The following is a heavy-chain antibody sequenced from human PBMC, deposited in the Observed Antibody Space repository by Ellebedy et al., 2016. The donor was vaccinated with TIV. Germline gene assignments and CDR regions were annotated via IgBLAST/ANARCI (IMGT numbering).Heavy chain of an antibody. Sequence: SETLSLTXAVYGGSFSGYYWSWIRQSPGKGLEWIGEIDHSGNTNYNPSLKSRVTISVDTSKNQFSLRLSSVTAADTAVYYCAGHHCSSSSCSFDYWGQGTLVTVSS. J-gene: IGHJ4*02. V-gene: IGHV4-34*01. CDR2: IDHSGNT. CDR1: GGSFSGYY. CDR3: AGHHCSSSSCSFDY. D-gene: IGHD2-2*01.